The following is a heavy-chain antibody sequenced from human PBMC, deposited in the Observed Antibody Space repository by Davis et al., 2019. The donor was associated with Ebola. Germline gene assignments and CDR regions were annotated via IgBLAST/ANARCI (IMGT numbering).Heavy chain of an antibody. Sequence: AASVKVSCKASGYTFTSYGISWVRQAPGQGLEWMGWISAYNGNTNYAQKLQGRVTMTTDTSTSTAYMELRSLRSDDTAVYYCARGGTDYYVNWFNPWGQGTLVTVSS. CDR1: GYTFTSYG. J-gene: IGHJ5*02. CDR2: ISAYNGNT. D-gene: IGHD3-10*02. CDR3: ARGGTDYYVNWFNP. V-gene: IGHV1-18*01.